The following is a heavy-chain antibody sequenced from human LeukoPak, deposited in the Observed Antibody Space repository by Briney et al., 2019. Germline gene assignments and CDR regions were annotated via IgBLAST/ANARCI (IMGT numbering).Heavy chain of an antibody. CDR3: ARDAGTTNYYYDSSGYYSLDAFDI. D-gene: IGHD3-22*01. CDR2: ISSSSPYI. Sequence: GGSLRLSCAASGFTFSDYSMNWVRQAPGKGLEWVASISSSSPYIYYTDSVKGRFTISRDNAKNSLYLQMNSLRAEDTAVYYCARDAGTTNYYYDSSGYYSLDAFDIWGQGTMVTVSS. J-gene: IGHJ3*02. V-gene: IGHV3-21*01. CDR1: GFTFSDYS.